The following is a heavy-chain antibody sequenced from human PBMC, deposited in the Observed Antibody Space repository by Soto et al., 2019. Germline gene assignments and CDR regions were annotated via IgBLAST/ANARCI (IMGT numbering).Heavy chain of an antibody. CDR2: IDSDGSII. J-gene: IGHJ4*02. Sequence: PGGSLRLSCAASGFTFSSYVMTWVRQAPGKGLVWVSHIDSDGSIITYADSVKGRFTISRDNAKNTLYLQMNSLRAEDTAVYYSVRDDFGLGIDYWGLGTLVTVSS. V-gene: IGHV3-74*01. CDR1: GFTFSSYV. CDR3: VRDDFGLGIDY. D-gene: IGHD1-26*01.